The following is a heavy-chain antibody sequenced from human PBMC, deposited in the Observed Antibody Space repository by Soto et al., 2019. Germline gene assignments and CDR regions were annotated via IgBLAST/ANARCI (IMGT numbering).Heavy chain of an antibody. CDR1: GGSISSYY. CDR3: ASAYSSSRGGYGMDV. V-gene: IGHV4-59*12. D-gene: IGHD6-6*01. Sequence: SETLSLTCTVSGGSISSYYWSWIRQPPGKGLEWIGYIYYSGSTNYNPSLKSRVTISVDTSKNQFSLKLSSVTAADTAVYYCASAYSSSRGGYGMDVWGQGTTVTVSS. CDR2: IYYSGST. J-gene: IGHJ6*02.